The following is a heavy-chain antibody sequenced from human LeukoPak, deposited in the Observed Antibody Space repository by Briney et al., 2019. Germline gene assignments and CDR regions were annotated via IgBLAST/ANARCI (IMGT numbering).Heavy chain of an antibody. D-gene: IGHD3-3*01. J-gene: IGHJ4*02. Sequence: SETLSLTCTVSGGSTSSSSYYWGWIRQPPGKGLEWIGSIYYSGSTYYNPSLKSRVTISIDTSKNQISLKLTSVTAADTAVYYCARNTWSGYFLPYYFDYWGQGTLVTDSS. CDR1: GGSTSSSSYY. CDR3: ARNTWSGYFLPYYFDY. V-gene: IGHV4-39*01. CDR2: IYYSGST.